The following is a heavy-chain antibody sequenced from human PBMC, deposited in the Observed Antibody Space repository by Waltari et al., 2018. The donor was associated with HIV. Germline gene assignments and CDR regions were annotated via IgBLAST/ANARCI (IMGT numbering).Heavy chain of an antibody. CDR1: GFSVRSNY. CDR3: ARAVLTSDTGGLAL. J-gene: IGHJ6*02. V-gene: IGHV3-53*01. Sequence: QLVASGGGLIEPGGSLILSCIASGFSVRSNYMNWVRQDPGKGLEGVSGVYRDGTTSYSGFLTGRIIISRDISKTTVHLHMRRSRVEVTAVYYCARAVLTSDTGGLALWGQGATCTVS. D-gene: IGHD2-2*01. CDR2: VYRDGTT.